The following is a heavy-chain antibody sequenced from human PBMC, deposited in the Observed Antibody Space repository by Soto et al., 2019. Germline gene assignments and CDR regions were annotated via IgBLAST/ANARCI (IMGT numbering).Heavy chain of an antibody. Sequence: SETLSLTCTVSGGSISSSSYYWGWIRQPPGKGLEWIGSIYYSGSTYYNPSLKSRVTISVDTSKNQFSLKLSSVTAADTAVYYCARPRRLDSGSSYRYAFDIWGQGTMVTVSS. CDR1: GGSISSSSYY. CDR2: IYYSGST. D-gene: IGHD1-26*01. CDR3: ARPRRLDSGSSYRYAFDI. V-gene: IGHV4-39*01. J-gene: IGHJ3*02.